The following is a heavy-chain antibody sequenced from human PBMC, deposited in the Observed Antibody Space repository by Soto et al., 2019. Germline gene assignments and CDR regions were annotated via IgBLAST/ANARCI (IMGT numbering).Heavy chain of an antibody. CDR2: IYSGGST. V-gene: IGHV3-53*01. CDR3: ARGGADYDYVWGSYRSDAFDI. CDR1: GFTVSSNY. J-gene: IGHJ3*02. D-gene: IGHD3-16*02. Sequence: HPGGSLRLSCAASGFTVSSNYMSWVRQAPGKGLEWVSVIYSGGSTYYADSVKGRFTISRDNSKNTLYLQMNSLRAEDTAVYYCARGGADYDYVWGSYRSDAFDIWGQGTMVTVSS.